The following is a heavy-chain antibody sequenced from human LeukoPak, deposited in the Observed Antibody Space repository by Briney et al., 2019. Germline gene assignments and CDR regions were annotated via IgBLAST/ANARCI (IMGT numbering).Heavy chain of an antibody. CDR3: AKDVKSNYYDSSGYPGA. CDR1: GSTFDDYA. J-gene: IGHJ5*02. D-gene: IGHD3-22*01. CDR2: ISWNSDST. Sequence: GGSLRLSCAASGSTFDDYAMHWVRQAPGKGLEWVSGISWNSDSTGYADSVKGRFTISRDNAKKSLYLQMNSLRAEDTALYYCAKDVKSNYYDSSGYPGAWGQGILVTVSS. V-gene: IGHV3-9*01.